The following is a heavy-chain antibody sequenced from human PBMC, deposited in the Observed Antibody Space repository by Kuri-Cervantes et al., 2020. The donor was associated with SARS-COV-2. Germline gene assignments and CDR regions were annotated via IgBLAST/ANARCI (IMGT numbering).Heavy chain of an antibody. D-gene: IGHD6-13*01. Sequence: GGSLRLSCAASGFTFDDYAMHWVRQAPGRGLEWVAVISYDGSNKYYADSVKGRFTISRDNSKNTLYLQMNSLRAEDTAVYYCAKGKIAAAGFGVDYWGQGTLVTVSS. V-gene: IGHV3-30-3*01. CDR3: AKGKIAAAGFGVDY. J-gene: IGHJ4*02. CDR1: GFTFDDYA. CDR2: ISYDGSNK.